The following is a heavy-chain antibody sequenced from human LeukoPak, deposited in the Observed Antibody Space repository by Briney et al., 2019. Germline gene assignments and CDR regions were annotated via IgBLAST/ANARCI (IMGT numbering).Heavy chain of an antibody. J-gene: IGHJ3*02. D-gene: IGHD3-22*01. CDR2: IYYSGSN. Sequence: SETLSLTCTVSGGSISSYYWSWIRQPPGKGLEWIGYIYYSGSNNYNPSLKSRVTISVDTSKNQFSLKLSSVTAADTAVYYCAAHPRHYYDSSGYQGGAFDIWGQGTMVTVSS. V-gene: IGHV4-59*01. CDR1: GGSISSYY. CDR3: AAHPRHYYDSSGYQGGAFDI.